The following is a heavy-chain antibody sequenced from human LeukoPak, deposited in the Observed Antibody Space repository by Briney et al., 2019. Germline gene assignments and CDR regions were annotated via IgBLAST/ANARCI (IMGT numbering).Heavy chain of an antibody. D-gene: IGHD2-2*02. V-gene: IGHV3-53*01. CDR2: IYIGGST. J-gene: IGHJ4*02. CDR3: ARLGFVVPAVIFDY. Sequence: GGSLRLSCAASGFTVSSNYMSWVRQAPGKGLEWVSVIYIGGSTYYADSVKGRFTISRDISKNTLYLQMNSLRAEDTAMYYCARLGFVVPAVIFDYRGQGTLVTVSS. CDR1: GFTVSSNY.